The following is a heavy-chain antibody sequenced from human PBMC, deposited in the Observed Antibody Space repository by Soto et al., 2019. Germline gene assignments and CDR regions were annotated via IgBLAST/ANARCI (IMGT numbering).Heavy chain of an antibody. D-gene: IGHD2-2*01. CDR1: GGTFSSYA. Sequence: SVKVSCKASGGTFSSYAISWVRQAPGQGLEWMGGIIPIFGTANYVQKFQGRVTITADESTSTAYMELSSLRSEDTAVYYCAREWPAAVPHAFDIWGQGTMVTVSS. CDR3: AREWPAAVPHAFDI. CDR2: IIPIFGTA. V-gene: IGHV1-69*13. J-gene: IGHJ3*02.